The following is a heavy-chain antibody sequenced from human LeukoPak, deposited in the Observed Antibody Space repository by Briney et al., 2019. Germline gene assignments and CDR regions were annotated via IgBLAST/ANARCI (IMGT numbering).Heavy chain of an antibody. CDR3: ARAGSGLSFDY. D-gene: IGHD6-19*01. Sequence: MASETQSLACTVSGGSISSYCWTWIRQPPGKGLEWIGYNSYSGNTNYNPSLRSRLTISVDMSKNQFSLKLSSVTAADTAVYYCARAGSGLSFDYWGQAAMITLSS. V-gene: IGHV4-59*01. CDR1: GGSISSYC. J-gene: IGHJ4*02. CDR2: NSYSGNT.